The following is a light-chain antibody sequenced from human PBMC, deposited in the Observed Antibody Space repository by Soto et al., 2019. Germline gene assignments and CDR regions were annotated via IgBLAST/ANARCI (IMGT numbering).Light chain of an antibody. CDR1: SSDVGGYNY. CDR2: DVS. Sequence: QSALTQPRSVSGSPGQSVTISCTGTSSDVGGYNYVSWYQQHPGKAPKLMIYDVSQRPSGVPDRFSGSKSGNTASLTISGLQQEDEADYYCCSYAGSHFLFGGGTKLTVL. J-gene: IGLJ2*01. CDR3: CSYAGSHFL. V-gene: IGLV2-11*01.